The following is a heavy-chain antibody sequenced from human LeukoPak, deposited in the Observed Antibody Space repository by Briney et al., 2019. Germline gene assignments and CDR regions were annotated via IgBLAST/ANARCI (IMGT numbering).Heavy chain of an antibody. CDR2: IYPRDGST. CDR1: GYTFTSNY. V-gene: IGHV1-46*01. Sequence: ASVKVSCKASGYTFTSNYIHWVRQAPGQGLEWMGMIYPRDGSTSYAQKFQGRVTVTRDTYTSTVHMELSGLRSEDTAVYYCARDQEGFDYWGQGTLVTVSS. CDR3: ARDQEGFDY. J-gene: IGHJ4*02.